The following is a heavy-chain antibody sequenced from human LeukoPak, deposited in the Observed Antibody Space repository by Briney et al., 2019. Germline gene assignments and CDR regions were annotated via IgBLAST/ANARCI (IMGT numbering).Heavy chain of an antibody. CDR2: ISWNSGSI. J-gene: IGHJ1*01. Sequence: SLRLSCAASGFTFDDYAMHWVRQAPGKGLEWVSGISWNSGSIGYADSVKGRFTISRDNSKNTLYLQMNSLRAEDTAVYYCAKGDSSGYYYDLGEYFQHWGQGTLVTVSS. V-gene: IGHV3-9*01. D-gene: IGHD3-22*01. CDR1: GFTFDDYA. CDR3: AKGDSSGYYYDLGEYFQH.